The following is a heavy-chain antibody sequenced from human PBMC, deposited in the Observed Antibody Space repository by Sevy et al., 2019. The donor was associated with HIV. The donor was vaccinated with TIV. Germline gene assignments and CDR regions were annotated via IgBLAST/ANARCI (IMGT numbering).Heavy chain of an antibody. Sequence: SETLSLTCAVYGGSFSGYYWSWIRQPPGKGLEWIGEINHSGSTNYNPSLKSRVTISVDTSKNQFSLKLSSVTAADTAVYYCARGRRLVRWVDDFDYWGQRTLVTVSS. CDR3: ARGRRLVRWVDDFDY. CDR2: INHSGST. D-gene: IGHD3-16*01. J-gene: IGHJ4*02. V-gene: IGHV4-34*01. CDR1: GGSFSGYY.